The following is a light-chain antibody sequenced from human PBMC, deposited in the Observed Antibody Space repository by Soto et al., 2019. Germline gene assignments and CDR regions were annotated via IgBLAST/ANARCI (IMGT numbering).Light chain of an antibody. CDR3: KKYGRSPPWT. Sequence: VVNHSAGAVSLSKGERATLSCRASQSVSSSYLAWYQQKPGQAPRLLIYGASSRATGIPDRFSGSGSGTDFTLTISSLEPEDVAVYYCKKYGRSPPWTFGQGTKV. J-gene: IGKJ1*01. V-gene: IGKV3-20*01. CDR1: QSVSSSY. CDR2: GAS.